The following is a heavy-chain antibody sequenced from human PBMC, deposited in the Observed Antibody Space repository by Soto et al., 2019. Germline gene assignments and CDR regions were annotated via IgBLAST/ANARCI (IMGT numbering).Heavy chain of an antibody. J-gene: IGHJ6*02. CDR1: GYTFISYY. Sequence: QVQLVQSGAEVKNPGASVKVSCKASGYTFISYYMHWVRQAPGQGLEWMGMINPSGGRTTYSQQSQGRVTMTGDTSTTTIHRELSSMTSEETAVYYCARAAASGNGRRVDVWGQGTTVTVSS. CDR2: INPSGGRT. CDR3: ARAAASGNGRRVDV. V-gene: IGHV1-46*01. D-gene: IGHD2-15*01.